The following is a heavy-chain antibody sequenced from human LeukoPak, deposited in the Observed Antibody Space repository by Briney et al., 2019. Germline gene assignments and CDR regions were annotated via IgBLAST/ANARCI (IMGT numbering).Heavy chain of an antibody. D-gene: IGHD3-10*01. V-gene: IGHV4-4*02. CDR2: ISHSGST. CDR3: ARNDGSGSNYNVAFDI. Sequence: SETLSLTCAVFGGSITSNNWWSWVRQPPGKGLEWIGEISHSGSTNYNPSLESRVTISVDKSQNQFSLKVTSVTAADTAVYYCARNDGSGSNYNVAFDIWGQGSMVTVSS. CDR1: GGSITSNNW. J-gene: IGHJ3*02.